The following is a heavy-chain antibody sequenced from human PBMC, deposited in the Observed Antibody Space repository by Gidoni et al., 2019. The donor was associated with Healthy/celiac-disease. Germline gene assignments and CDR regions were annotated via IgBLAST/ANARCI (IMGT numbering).Heavy chain of an antibody. V-gene: IGHV4-39*01. CDR1: GGSISSSSYY. Sequence: QLQLQESGPGLVKPSETLSPTCTVSGGSISSSSYYWGWIRQPPGKGLGWIGSIYYSGSTSYNPSLKSRVTISVDTSKHQFSLKLSSVTAADTAVYYCARLKSRVLPHDYWGQGTLVTVSS. D-gene: IGHD3-10*01. CDR3: ARLKSRVLPHDY. CDR2: IYYSGST. J-gene: IGHJ4*02.